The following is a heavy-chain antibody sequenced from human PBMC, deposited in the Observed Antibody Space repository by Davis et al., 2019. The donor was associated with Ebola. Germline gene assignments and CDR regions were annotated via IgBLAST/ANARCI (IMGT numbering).Heavy chain of an antibody. Sequence: MPSETLSLTCTVSGGSISSSSYYWGWIRQPPGKGLEWIGSIYYSGSTYYNPSLKSRVTISVDTSKNQFSLKLSSVTAADTAVYYCARAPLRYCSGGSCYSRLGYYGMDVWGQGTTVTVSS. CDR3: ARAPLRYCSGGSCYSRLGYYGMDV. J-gene: IGHJ6*02. CDR1: GGSISSSSYY. CDR2: IYYSGST. V-gene: IGHV4-39*07. D-gene: IGHD2-15*01.